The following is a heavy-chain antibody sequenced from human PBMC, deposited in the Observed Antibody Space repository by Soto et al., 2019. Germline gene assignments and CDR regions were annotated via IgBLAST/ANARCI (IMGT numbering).Heavy chain of an antibody. D-gene: IGHD2-21*01. CDR3: ARLVVVAPVANV. J-gene: IGHJ4*02. Sequence: QLQESGPGLVKPSETLSLTCSVSGGFIAYNSYYWGWIRQPPGKGLEWVGGIFYTGTTYYSPSLKDRVSISVDTSKNSFSLNLTSVTAADTAVYFCARLVVVAPVANVWGQGALVTVSS. CDR2: IFYTGTT. CDR1: GGFIAYNSYY. V-gene: IGHV4-39*02.